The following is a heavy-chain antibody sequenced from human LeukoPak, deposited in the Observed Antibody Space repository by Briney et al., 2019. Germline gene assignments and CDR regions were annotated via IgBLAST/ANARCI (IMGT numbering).Heavy chain of an antibody. Sequence: SETLSLTCTVSGGSISSYYWSWIRQPPGKGLEWIGYIYYSGSTNYNPSLKSRVTMSVDTSKNHFSLKMRYVTDADTAVYYCARGIAAASERALDVWGQGTMVTVSS. J-gene: IGHJ3*01. D-gene: IGHD6-13*01. CDR1: GGSISSYY. V-gene: IGHV4-59*12. CDR3: ARGIAAASERALDV. CDR2: IYYSGST.